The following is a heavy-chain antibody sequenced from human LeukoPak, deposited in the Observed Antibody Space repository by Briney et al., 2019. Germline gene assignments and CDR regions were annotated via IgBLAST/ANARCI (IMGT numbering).Heavy chain of an antibody. CDR3: AKAESDYYDSSGYYYEGYYFDY. J-gene: IGHJ4*02. Sequence: PGGSLRLSCAASGFTFSSYGMHWVRQAPGKGLEWVAFIRYDGSNKYYADSVKGRFTISRDNSKNTLYLQMNSLRAEDTAVYYCAKAESDYYDSSGYYYEGYYFDYWGQGTLVTVSS. D-gene: IGHD3-22*01. V-gene: IGHV3-30*02. CDR2: IRYDGSNK. CDR1: GFTFSSYG.